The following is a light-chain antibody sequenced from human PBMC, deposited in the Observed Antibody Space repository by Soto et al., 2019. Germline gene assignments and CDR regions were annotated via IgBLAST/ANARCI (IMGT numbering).Light chain of an antibody. Sequence: EIVMTQSPATLYVSPGESATLSCRASQSVSGNLAWYQQSPGQAPRLLIYGASTRATGIPARFSGSGSGTEFPLTISSLQSEDFAGYYCQQYNNWPLTFGGGTKVEIK. CDR2: GAS. CDR3: QQYNNWPLT. V-gene: IGKV3-15*01. CDR1: QSVSGN. J-gene: IGKJ4*01.